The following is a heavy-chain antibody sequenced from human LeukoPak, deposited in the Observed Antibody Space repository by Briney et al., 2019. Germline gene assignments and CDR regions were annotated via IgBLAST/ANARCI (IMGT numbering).Heavy chain of an antibody. D-gene: IGHD3-10*01. V-gene: IGHV3-7*03. CDR3: ARVVRGVISSWFDP. CDR1: GFTFSSYW. Sequence: GGSLRLSCAASGFTFSSYWMSWVRQAPGKGLEWVANIEQDGSEKYYVDSVKGRFTISRDNAKNSLYLQMNSLRAEDTAVYYCARVVRGVISSWFDPWGQGTLVTVSS. J-gene: IGHJ5*02. CDR2: IEQDGSEK.